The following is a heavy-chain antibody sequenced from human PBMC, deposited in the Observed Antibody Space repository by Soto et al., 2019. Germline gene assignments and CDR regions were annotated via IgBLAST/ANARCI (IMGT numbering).Heavy chain of an antibody. D-gene: IGHD2-15*01. J-gene: IGHJ4*02. CDR1: GFTFDDYA. V-gene: IGHV3-9*01. CDR2: ISWNSGSI. CDR3: AKVAVVVAAMAPFFDY. Sequence: PGGSLRLSCAASGFTFDDYAMHWVRQAPGKGLEWVSGISWNSGSIGYADSVKGRFTISRDNAKNSLYLQMNSLRAEDTALYYCAKVAVVVAAMAPFFDYWGQGTLVTVSS.